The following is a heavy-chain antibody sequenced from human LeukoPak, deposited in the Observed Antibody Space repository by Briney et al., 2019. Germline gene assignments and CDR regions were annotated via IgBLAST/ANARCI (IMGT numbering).Heavy chain of an antibody. Sequence: PGGSLRLSCAASGFTFSDYYMSWIRQAPGKGLEWVSYISSSGSTIYYADSVKGRFTISRDNAKNSLYLQMNSLRAEDTAVYYCAREVVGGGSFYYYYYGMDVWGQGTTVTVSS. CDR2: ISSSGSTI. CDR1: GFTFSDYY. D-gene: IGHD2-15*01. J-gene: IGHJ6*02. V-gene: IGHV3-11*04. CDR3: AREVVGGGSFYYYYYGMDV.